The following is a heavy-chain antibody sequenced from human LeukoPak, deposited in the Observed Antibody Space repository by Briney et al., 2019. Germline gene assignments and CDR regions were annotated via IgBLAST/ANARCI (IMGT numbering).Heavy chain of an antibody. CDR3: ARDRGYGYGTSRYTDV. J-gene: IGHJ6*03. V-gene: IGHV1-46*01. CDR2: INPSGGST. CDR1: GYTSTSYY. D-gene: IGHD5-18*01. Sequence: ASVKVSCKASGYTSTSYYMHWVRQAPGQGLEWMGIINPSGGSTSYAQKFQGRVTMTRDMSTSTVYMELSSLRSEDTAVYYCARDRGYGYGTSRYTDVWGKGTTVTVSS.